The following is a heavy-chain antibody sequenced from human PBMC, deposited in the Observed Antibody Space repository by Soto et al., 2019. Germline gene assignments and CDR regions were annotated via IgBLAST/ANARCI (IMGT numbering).Heavy chain of an antibody. J-gene: IGHJ5*02. CDR2: IYHTGTT. CDR1: GGPINSGHYS. D-gene: IGHD3-22*01. CDR3: ARGINYYDSSGDSWFDP. V-gene: IGHV4-30-2*01. Sequence: PSATLSQTCTVSGGPINSGHYSWTWLWQLPGKGLEWIGYIYHTGTTYYNMSLKSRVTILVDRSKNQFSLKLSSVTAADTAVYYCARGINYYDSSGDSWFDPWGQG.